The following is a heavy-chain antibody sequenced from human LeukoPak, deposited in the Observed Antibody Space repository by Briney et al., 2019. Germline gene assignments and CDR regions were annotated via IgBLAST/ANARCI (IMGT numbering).Heavy chain of an antibody. CDR3: AKGWEPFTGFDY. CDR2: ISGSGGST. D-gene: IGHD1-26*01. CDR1: GFTFSSYA. V-gene: IGHV3-23*01. J-gene: IGHJ4*02. Sequence: GGSLRLSCAASGFTFSSYAMSWVRQAPGRGLEWVSAISGSGGSTYYADSVKGRFTISRDNSKNTLYLQMNSLRAEDTAVYYCAKGWEPFTGFDYWGQGTLVTVSS.